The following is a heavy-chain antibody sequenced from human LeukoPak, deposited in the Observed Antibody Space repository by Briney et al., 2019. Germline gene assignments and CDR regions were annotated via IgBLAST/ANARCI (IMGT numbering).Heavy chain of an antibody. V-gene: IGHV4-31*03. J-gene: IGHJ3*02. D-gene: IGHD2-15*01. Sequence: SETLSLTCTVSGGSISSGGYYWSWIRRHPGKGLEWIGYIYYSGSTYYNPSLKSRVTISVDTSKNQFSLKLSSVTAADTAVYYCAREISCSGGSCYSRRAFDIWGQGTMVTVSS. CDR3: AREISCSGGSCYSRRAFDI. CDR1: GGSISSGGYY. CDR2: IYYSGST.